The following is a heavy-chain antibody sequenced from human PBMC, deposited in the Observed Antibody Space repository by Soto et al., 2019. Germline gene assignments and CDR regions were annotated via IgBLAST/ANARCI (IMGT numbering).Heavy chain of an antibody. V-gene: IGHV4-59*01. Sequence: SETLSLTCTVSGGSISSYYWSWIRQPPGKGLEWIGYIYYSGSTNYNPSLKSRVTISVDTSKNQFSLKLSSVTAADTAVYYCAGGYYDFLSGYYPAYYYYYMYVWGKGTTVTVSS. J-gene: IGHJ6*03. CDR1: GGSISSYY. CDR3: AGGYYDFLSGYYPAYYYYYMYV. CDR2: IYYSGST. D-gene: IGHD3-3*01.